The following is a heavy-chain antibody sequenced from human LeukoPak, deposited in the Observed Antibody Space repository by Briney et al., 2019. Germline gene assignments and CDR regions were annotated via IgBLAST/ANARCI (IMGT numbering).Heavy chain of an antibody. Sequence: GGSLRLSCAASGFTVSGNYIIWVRQAPGKGLEWVSVTFGDGSTNYADSVKGKFAVSRDNSRSTFFLQMNSLRAEDTAVYYCASRGSSDRSWYFILWGRGTLVTVSS. D-gene: IGHD3-22*01. V-gene: IGHV3-66*01. CDR1: GFTVSGNY. CDR3: ASRGSSDRSWYFIL. J-gene: IGHJ2*01. CDR2: TFGDGST.